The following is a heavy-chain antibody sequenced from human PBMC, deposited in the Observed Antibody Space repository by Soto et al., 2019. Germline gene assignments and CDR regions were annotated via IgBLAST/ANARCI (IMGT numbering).Heavy chain of an antibody. V-gene: IGHV1-69*06. CDR1: EDTFRNYA. D-gene: IGHD3-22*01. Sequence: QVELVQSGAEVKKPGSSVKVSCQASEDTFRNYAISWVRQAPGQGLEWLGGIIPIFGTANYAQKFQGRVTITADTSANTVYLELSSLRSEYTAVYYCASTKYDSSAYYYWYRGLLVRGTLVTVSS. J-gene: IGHJ2*01. CDR2: IIPIFGTA. CDR3: ASTKYDSSAYYYWYRGL.